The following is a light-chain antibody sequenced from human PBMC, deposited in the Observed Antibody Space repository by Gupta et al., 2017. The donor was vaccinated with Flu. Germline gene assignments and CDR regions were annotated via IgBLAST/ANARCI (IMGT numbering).Light chain of an antibody. Sequence: QPALTQPASVSGSPGPSITISCTGTSSDVGGYNYVYWYQQHPGKAHKLMIYEVSKRPAGVANRFSGSKSGNTASLTISGRQEEDEADYYCGSDTSSSPYVFGTGTKVTVL. CDR1: SSDVGGYNY. CDR3: GSDTSSSPYV. CDR2: EVS. V-gene: IGLV2-14*01. J-gene: IGLJ1*01.